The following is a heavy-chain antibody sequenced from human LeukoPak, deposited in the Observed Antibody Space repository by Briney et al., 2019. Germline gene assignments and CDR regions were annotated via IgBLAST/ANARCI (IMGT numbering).Heavy chain of an antibody. J-gene: IGHJ4*02. CDR1: GFTFSSYE. Sequence: GGSLRLSCAASGFTFSSYEMNWVRQAPGKGLEWVSYISSSGSTMYYADSVKGRFTISRDNAKNPLYLQMNRLRAEDTAVYYCARGYYYDSTGYNPFDYWGQGTLVTVSS. V-gene: IGHV3-48*03. D-gene: IGHD3-22*01. CDR3: ARGYYYDSTGYNPFDY. CDR2: ISSSGSTM.